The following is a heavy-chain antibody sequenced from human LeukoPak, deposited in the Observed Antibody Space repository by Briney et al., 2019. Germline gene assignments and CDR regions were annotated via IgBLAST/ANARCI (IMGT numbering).Heavy chain of an antibody. D-gene: IGHD4-17*01. CDR1: GFTFSSYA. Sequence: GGSLRLSCAASGFTFSSYAMTWVRQAPGKGLECISVIYSGGSTDYADSVKGRPTISRDNSKNTLYLQMNSLRAEDTAVYYCARVVDHDYGDYYLDYWGQGTLVTVSS. CDR3: ARVVDHDYGDYYLDY. V-gene: IGHV3-53*01. CDR2: IYSGGST. J-gene: IGHJ4*02.